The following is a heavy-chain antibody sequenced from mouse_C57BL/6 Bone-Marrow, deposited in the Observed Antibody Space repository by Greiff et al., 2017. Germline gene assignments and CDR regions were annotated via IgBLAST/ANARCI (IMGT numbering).Heavy chain of an antibody. CDR1: GYTFTSYW. CDR2: IDPSDSYT. D-gene: IGHD1-1*01. J-gene: IGHJ3*01. Sequence: QVQLQQPGAELVMPGASVKLSCKASGYTFTSYWMHWVKQRPGQGLEWIGEIDPSDSYTNYNQKFKGKSTLTVDKSSSTAYMQLSSLTSEDSAVYYCARDFDYGSSYEWFAYWGQGTLVTVSA. CDR3: ARDFDYGSSYEWFAY. V-gene: IGHV1-69*01.